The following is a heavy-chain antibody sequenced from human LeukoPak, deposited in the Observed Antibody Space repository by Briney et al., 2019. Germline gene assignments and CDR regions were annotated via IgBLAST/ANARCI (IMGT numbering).Heavy chain of an antibody. CDR2: ISAYRGT. CDR3: ARDLSSGWYYLDP. J-gene: IGHJ4*01. V-gene: IGHV4-4*07. CDR1: ADFFSSYY. D-gene: IGHD6-19*01. Sequence: SETLSLTCNVSADFFSSYYWSWLRQPAGKGPQWIGRISAYRGTNYSPSLTGRVTLSLDTSKKQLSLKISSMTAADTAVYYCARDLSSGWYYLDPWGQGALVTVSS.